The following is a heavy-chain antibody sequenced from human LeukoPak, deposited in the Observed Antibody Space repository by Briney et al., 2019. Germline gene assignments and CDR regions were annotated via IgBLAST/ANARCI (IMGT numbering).Heavy chain of an antibody. V-gene: IGHV4-59*01. CDR2: VYYSGST. CDR3: ASLKWFGDFRFDY. Sequence: PSETLSLTCTVSGXPISSYYGSWIRQPPGKGLEWIGYVYYSGSTNYNPSLKSRVAVSVDTSKNQFSLKLTSVTAADTAVYYCASLKWFGDFRFDYWGPGILVTVSS. CDR1: GXPISSYY. J-gene: IGHJ4*02. D-gene: IGHD3-10*01.